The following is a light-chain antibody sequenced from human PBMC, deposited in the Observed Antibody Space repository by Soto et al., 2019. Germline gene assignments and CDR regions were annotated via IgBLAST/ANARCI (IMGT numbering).Light chain of an antibody. Sequence: TQSPATLSLSPGERATLSCRASQSVSGWLAWYQQKPGEAPKLLIYDASALPRGVPSRFSGSGSGTKFTLTIASLQPDDFATYYCQQYETFSGTFGPGTKVEI. CDR2: DAS. CDR1: QSVSGW. V-gene: IGKV1-5*01. CDR3: QQYETFSGT. J-gene: IGKJ1*01.